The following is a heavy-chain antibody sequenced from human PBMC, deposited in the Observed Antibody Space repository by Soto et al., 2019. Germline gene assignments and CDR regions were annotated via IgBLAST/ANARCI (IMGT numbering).Heavy chain of an antibody. J-gene: IGHJ4*02. CDR2: VDPNDSFA. CDR3: ARHQSGSGNSNFDF. Sequence: GASLKLSCQSFEYSFRIYWISWVRQKPGAGLEWMGRVDPNDSFATYSPSFEGHVSISVDKSTNIVYLQWRSLRASDTATYYCARHQSGSGNSNFDFWGQGTPVTVSS. D-gene: IGHD3-10*01. CDR1: EYSFRIYW. V-gene: IGHV5-10-1*01.